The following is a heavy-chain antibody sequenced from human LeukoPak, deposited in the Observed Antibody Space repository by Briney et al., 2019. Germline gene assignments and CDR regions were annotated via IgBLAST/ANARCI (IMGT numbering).Heavy chain of an antibody. J-gene: IGHJ4*02. Sequence: PGGSLRLSCAASGFTFSSYAMSWVRQAPGKGLEWVAVISYDGSNKYYADSVKGRFTISRDNSKNTLYLQMNSLRAEDTAVYYCAKDPYYYGSGTFDYWGQGTLVIVSS. CDR3: AKDPYYYGSGTFDY. D-gene: IGHD3-10*01. CDR1: GFTFSSYA. CDR2: ISYDGSNK. V-gene: IGHV3-30*18.